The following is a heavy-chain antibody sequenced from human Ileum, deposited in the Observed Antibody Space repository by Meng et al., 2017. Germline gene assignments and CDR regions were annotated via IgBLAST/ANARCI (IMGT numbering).Heavy chain of an antibody. D-gene: IGHD1-1*01. Sequence: SDTLSLTCTVPGGSIITSSYWIWIRQSPGKGLEWIGYIHYSGNTNYNPSLKSRVTISRDTSKNQFSLIVTSVTAADTAVYYCARGASWVQLNDYWGQGTLVTVSS. CDR2: IHYSGNT. CDR3: ARGASWVQLNDY. CDR1: GGSIITSSY. J-gene: IGHJ4*02. V-gene: IGHV4-59*01.